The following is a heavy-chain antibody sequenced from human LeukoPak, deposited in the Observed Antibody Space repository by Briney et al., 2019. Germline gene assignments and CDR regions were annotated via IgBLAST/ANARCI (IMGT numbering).Heavy chain of an antibody. D-gene: IGHD2-8*01. J-gene: IGHJ4*02. V-gene: IGHV1-18*01. CDR2: ISASNGNT. CDR1: GYTFTSYG. CDR3: ARDMSFAVSMVSPDY. Sequence: ASVKVSCKASGYTFTSYGISWVRQAPGQGLEWMGWISASNGNTRYAQNIQARVTMTTDTSTRTAYMELRSLRSDDTAVYYCARDMSFAVSMVSPDYWGQGTLVTVSS.